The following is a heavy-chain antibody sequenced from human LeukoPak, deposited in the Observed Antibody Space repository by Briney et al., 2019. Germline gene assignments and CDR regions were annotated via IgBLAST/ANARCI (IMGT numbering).Heavy chain of an antibody. V-gene: IGHV4-59*01. CDR1: GGSISSFY. J-gene: IGHJ1*01. CDR2: IYYKGNT. CDR3: ASGVAVTGVEYFQH. D-gene: IGHD6-19*01. Sequence: SETLSLTCTVSGGSISSFYWSWIRQPPGKGLEWIGYIYYKGNTNYNPSLTSRVTISVDTSKNQFSLKLSSLTAADTAVYYCASGVAVTGVEYFQHWGQGTLVTVSS.